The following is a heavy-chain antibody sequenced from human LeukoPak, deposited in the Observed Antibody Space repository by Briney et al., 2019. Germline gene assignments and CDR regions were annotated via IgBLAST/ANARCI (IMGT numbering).Heavy chain of an antibody. CDR2: ISYDGSNK. D-gene: IGHD6-13*01. J-gene: IGHJ4*02. CDR3: ARERSSWPFDY. V-gene: IGHV3-30-3*01. Sequence: PGGSLRLSCAASGFTFSSYAMHWVRQAPGKGLEWVAVISYDGSNKYYADSVKGRFTISRDNSKNTLYLQMSSLRSEDTAVYYCARERSSWPFDYWGQGTLVTVSS. CDR1: GFTFSSYA.